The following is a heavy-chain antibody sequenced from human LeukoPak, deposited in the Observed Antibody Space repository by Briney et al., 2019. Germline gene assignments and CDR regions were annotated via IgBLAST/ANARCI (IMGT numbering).Heavy chain of an antibody. CDR2: ISYDGSNK. D-gene: IGHD3-22*01. Sequence: GGSLRLSCAASGFTFSSYAMSWVRQAPGKGLEWVAVISYDGSNKYYADSVKGRFTISRDNSRNTLYLQMNSLRAEDTAVYYCAREGNYYDSSGYFSGFFDYWGQGTLVTAFS. CDR3: AREGNYYDSSGYFSGFFDY. J-gene: IGHJ4*02. CDR1: GFTFSSYA. V-gene: IGHV3-30-3*01.